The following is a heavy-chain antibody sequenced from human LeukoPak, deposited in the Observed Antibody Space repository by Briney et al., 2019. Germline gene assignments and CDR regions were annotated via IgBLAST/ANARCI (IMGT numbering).Heavy chain of an antibody. J-gene: IGHJ6*02. CDR2: FDPEDGET. Sequence: ASVTVSCKVSGYTLTELSMHWVRQAPGKGLEWMGGFDPEDGETIYAQKFQGRVTMTEDTSTDTAYMELSSLGSEDTAVYYCATDTGATTGHYYYYYGMDVWGQGTTVTVSS. D-gene: IGHD1-26*01. CDR3: ATDTGATTGHYYYYYGMDV. V-gene: IGHV1-24*01. CDR1: GYTLTELS.